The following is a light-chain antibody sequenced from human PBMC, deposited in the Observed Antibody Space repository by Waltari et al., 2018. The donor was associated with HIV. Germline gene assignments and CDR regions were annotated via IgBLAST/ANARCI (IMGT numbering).Light chain of an antibody. J-gene: IGKJ2*02. CDR1: QTINDY. V-gene: IGKV1-39*01. Sequence: DIQMTQSPSSLSASVGDRVTITCRASQTINDYLNWYQQKPGRAPKLLIYGASTLERGVPSRFSGSGSGRDFTLTISSLQPEDFATYYCQQSYNMRTFGQGTKLDMK. CDR2: GAS. CDR3: QQSYNMRT.